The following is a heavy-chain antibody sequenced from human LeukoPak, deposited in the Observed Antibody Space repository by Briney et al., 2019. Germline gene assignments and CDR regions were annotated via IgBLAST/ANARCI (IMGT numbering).Heavy chain of an antibody. J-gene: IGHJ5*02. V-gene: IGHV3-33*01. CDR3: ARAGGYCSGGSCYRGYSWFDP. CDR2: ILYNGSNK. CDR1: GFTFSSSG. Sequence: GGSLRLSSAASGFTFSSSGMHWVRQAPGKRLEWVAVILYNGSNKYYADSVKGRFTISRDNSKNTLYLQMNSLRVEDTAVYYCARAGGYCSGGSCYRGYSWFDPWGQGTLVTVSS. D-gene: IGHD2-15*01.